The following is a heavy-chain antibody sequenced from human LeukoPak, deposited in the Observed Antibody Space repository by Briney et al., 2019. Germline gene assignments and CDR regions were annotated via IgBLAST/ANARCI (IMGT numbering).Heavy chain of an antibody. CDR1: GGSFSGYY. J-gene: IGHJ5*02. CDR3: ARGSGQWLHRRWFDP. CDR2: INHSGST. V-gene: IGHV4-34*01. D-gene: IGHD6-19*01. Sequence: SETLSLTCPVYGGSFSGYYWSWIRQPPGKGLEWIGEINHSGSTNYNPSLKSRVTISVDTSKNQSSLKLSSVTAADTAVYFCARGSGQWLHRRWFDPWGQGTLVTVSS.